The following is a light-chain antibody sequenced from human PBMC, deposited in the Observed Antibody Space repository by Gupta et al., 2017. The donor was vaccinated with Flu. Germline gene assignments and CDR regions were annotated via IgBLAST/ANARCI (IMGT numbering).Light chain of an antibody. J-gene: IGKJ2*03. Sequence: DIVSPQSPAPLSLSPGERATLSCRASQSVSSYLAWYQQKPGQAPRLLIYDASNRATGIPARFSGSGSGTDFTLTISSLEPEDFAVYYCQQRSNWPPGYSFGQGTKLEIK. CDR3: QQRSNWPPGYS. CDR2: DAS. V-gene: IGKV3-11*01. CDR1: QSVSSY.